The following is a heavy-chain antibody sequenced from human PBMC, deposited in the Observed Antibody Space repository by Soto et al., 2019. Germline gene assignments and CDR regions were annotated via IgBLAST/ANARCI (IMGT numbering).Heavy chain of an antibody. V-gene: IGHV3-53*04. J-gene: IGHJ3*02. CDR2: MYSGGSR. D-gene: IGHD3-10*01. CDR3: ARGTLSVSYSPDGFDI. Sequence: VQVVESGGGLVQPGGSLRLSCTASGFAVSSNYMSWVRQPPGKGLEWVSLMYSGGSRHYADSVEGRFIVSRHNPQNTMFLEREGRRHEDTARYYCARGTLSVSYSPDGFDIWGQGTMVTVSS. CDR1: GFAVSSNY.